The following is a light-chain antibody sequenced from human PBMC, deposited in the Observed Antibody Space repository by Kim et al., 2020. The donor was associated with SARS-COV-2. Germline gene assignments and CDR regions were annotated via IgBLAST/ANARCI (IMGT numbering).Light chain of an antibody. Sequence: ASVKLTCTLSSGPSNYAIAWHQQQPEKGPRYLMKLNSDGSHSKGDGIPDRFSGSSSGAERYLTNSSLQSEDEADYYCQTWGTGILVFGGGTQLTVL. CDR2: LNSDGSH. CDR3: QTWGTGILV. CDR1: SGPSNYA. V-gene: IGLV4-69*01. J-gene: IGLJ3*02.